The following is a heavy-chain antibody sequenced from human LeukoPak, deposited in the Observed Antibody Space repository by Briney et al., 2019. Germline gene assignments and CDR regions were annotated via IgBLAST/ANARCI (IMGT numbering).Heavy chain of an antibody. Sequence: GGSLRLSCAASGFTFSSHDMDWVRQAPGKGLEWISHITTSSDDTHYADSVKGRFIISRDNVKDSLYLQMNSLRAEGTAVYYCVRDMTARSWHAFDSWGRGTLVTVSS. D-gene: IGHD6-13*01. V-gene: IGHV3-48*03. J-gene: IGHJ4*02. CDR3: VRDMTARSWHAFDS. CDR1: GFTFSSHD. CDR2: ITTSSDDT.